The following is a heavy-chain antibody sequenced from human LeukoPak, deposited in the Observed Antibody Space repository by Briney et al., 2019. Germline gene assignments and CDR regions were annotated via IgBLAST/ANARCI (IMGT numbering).Heavy chain of an antibody. CDR2: ISYDGSNK. J-gene: IGHJ6*02. V-gene: IGHV3-30*04. Sequence: GRSLRLSCAASGFTFSSYAMHWVRQAPGKGLEWVVVISYDGSNKYYADSVKGRFTISRDNSKNTLYLQMNSLRAEDTAVYYCARDFGFGGRTYYYYYGMDVWGQGTTVTVSS. CDR1: GFTFSSYA. D-gene: IGHD3-10*01. CDR3: ARDFGFGGRTYYYYYGMDV.